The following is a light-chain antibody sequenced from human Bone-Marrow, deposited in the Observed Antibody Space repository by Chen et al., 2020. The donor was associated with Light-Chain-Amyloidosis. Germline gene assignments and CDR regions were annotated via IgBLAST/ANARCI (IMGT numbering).Light chain of an antibody. CDR3: QSYDNSLSGPVV. J-gene: IGLJ2*01. Sequence: QSVLTQPPSVSGAPGQRVTISCTGSSSNIGAGFSVHWYQQLSGTVPKLLIYGNTNRPSGVPDRFSGSKSGTSASLAITGLQAEDEADYYCQSYDNSLSGPVVFGGGTKLTDL. CDR1: SSNIGAGFS. V-gene: IGLV1-40*01. CDR2: GNT.